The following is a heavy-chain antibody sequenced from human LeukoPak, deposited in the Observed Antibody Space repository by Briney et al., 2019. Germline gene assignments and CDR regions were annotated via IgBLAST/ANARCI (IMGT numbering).Heavy chain of an antibody. CDR1: GGSISSYY. Sequence: SETLSLTCTVSGGSISSYYWSWIRQPPGKGLEWIGYIYYSGSTNYNPSLKSRVTISVDTSKNQFSLKLSSVTAADTAVYYCARVRTMVRGVPYYFDYWGQGTLVTVSS. V-gene: IGHV4-59*01. CDR3: ARVRTMVRGVPYYFDY. J-gene: IGHJ4*02. D-gene: IGHD3-10*01. CDR2: IYYSGST.